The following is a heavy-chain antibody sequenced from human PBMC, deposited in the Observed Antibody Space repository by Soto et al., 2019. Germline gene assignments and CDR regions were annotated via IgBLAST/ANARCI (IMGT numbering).Heavy chain of an antibody. CDR2: IWYDGSNK. D-gene: IGHD5-18*01. CDR3: AREGYVDTAMVIPYFDY. Sequence: VQMVESGGGLVKPGGSLRLSCAASGFTFSNYGMHWVRQAPGKGLEWVAVIWYDGSNKYYADSVKGRFTISRDNSKNTLYLQMNSLRAEDTAVYYCAREGYVDTAMVIPYFDYWGQGTLVTVSS. J-gene: IGHJ4*02. V-gene: IGHV3-33*08. CDR1: GFTFSNYG.